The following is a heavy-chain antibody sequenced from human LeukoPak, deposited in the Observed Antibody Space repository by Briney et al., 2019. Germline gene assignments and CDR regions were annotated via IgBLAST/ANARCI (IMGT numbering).Heavy chain of an antibody. CDR3: ASPGSSSSEPFDD. V-gene: IGHV5-51*01. CDR1: GYSFTGYW. J-gene: IGHJ4*02. Sequence: GESLKISCTTSGYSFTGYWIGWVRQMPGKGLEWMGIIYPGDSDTRYSPSFQGQVTISADKSINTAYLQWTSLKASDTAMYYCASPGSSSSEPFDDWGQGTLVTVSS. CDR2: IYPGDSDT. D-gene: IGHD6-6*01.